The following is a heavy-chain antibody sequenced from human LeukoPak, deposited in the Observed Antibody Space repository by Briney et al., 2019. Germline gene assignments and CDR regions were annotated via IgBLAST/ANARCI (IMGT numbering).Heavy chain of an antibody. D-gene: IGHD3-22*01. CDR3: ARRAGDYSHPYDY. Sequence: GGSLRLSCAASGFTFSSYGMHWVRQAPGKGLEWVVVISYDGSNKYYADSVKGRFTISRDNSKNTLYLQMNSLRAEDTAVYYCARRAGDYSHPYDYWGQGTLVTVSS. CDR1: GFTFSSYG. V-gene: IGHV3-30*03. CDR2: ISYDGSNK. J-gene: IGHJ4*02.